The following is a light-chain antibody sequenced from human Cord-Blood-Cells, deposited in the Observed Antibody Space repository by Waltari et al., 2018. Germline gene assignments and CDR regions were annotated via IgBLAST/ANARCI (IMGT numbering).Light chain of an antibody. V-gene: IGLV2-14*01. Sequence: QSALTQPASVSGSPGQSITIPCTGTSSDVGGYNYVSWYQQHPGKAPKLMIYDVSNRPSGVSNRFSGSKSGNTASLTISGLRAEDEADYYCSSYTSSSTLVVGGGTKLTVL. J-gene: IGLJ2*01. CDR2: DVS. CDR3: SSYTSSSTLV. CDR1: SSDVGGYNY.